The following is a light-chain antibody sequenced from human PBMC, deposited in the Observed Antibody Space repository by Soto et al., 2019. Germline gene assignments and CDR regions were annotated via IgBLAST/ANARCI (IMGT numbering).Light chain of an antibody. Sequence: DIVLTQSPGTLSLSPGERATLSCRASQSRNNMNLAWYRQKPGQAPRLLIYGASNRATGTPDRFRGSGSGTDFTLTISGLEPEDFAVYDCQGYGDSPPAFTFGQGTKLQIK. V-gene: IGKV3-20*01. CDR1: QSRNNMN. J-gene: IGKJ2*01. CDR2: GAS. CDR3: QGYGDSPPAFT.